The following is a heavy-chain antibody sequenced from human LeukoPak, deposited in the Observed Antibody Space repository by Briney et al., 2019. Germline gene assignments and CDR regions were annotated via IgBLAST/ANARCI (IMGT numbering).Heavy chain of an antibody. Sequence: SETLSLTCTVSGGSISSYYWSWIRQPAGKGLEWIGRIYTSGSTNYNPSLKSRVTISVDTSKNQFSLKLSSVTAADTAVYYCAREARTFDYFDYWGQGTLVTVSS. CDR3: AREARTFDYFDY. J-gene: IGHJ4*02. V-gene: IGHV4-4*07. CDR2: IYTSGST. CDR1: GGSISSYY.